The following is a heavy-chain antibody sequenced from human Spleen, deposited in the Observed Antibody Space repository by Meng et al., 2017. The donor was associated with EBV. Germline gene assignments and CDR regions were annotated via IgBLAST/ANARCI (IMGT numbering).Heavy chain of an antibody. V-gene: IGHV4-4*02. CDR1: RDSISSRNW. CDR3: ATYRGHYYFDF. Sequence: QVQESGPGLVRPSGTLSLTCAVSRDSISSRNWWIWVRQPPGKGLEWIGEVYHAGNINYNPSLESRVTISIDKSKNQFSLKLTSVTAADTAVYYCATYRGHYYFDFWGQGTLVTVSS. CDR2: VYHAGNI. J-gene: IGHJ4*02. D-gene: IGHD3-16*02.